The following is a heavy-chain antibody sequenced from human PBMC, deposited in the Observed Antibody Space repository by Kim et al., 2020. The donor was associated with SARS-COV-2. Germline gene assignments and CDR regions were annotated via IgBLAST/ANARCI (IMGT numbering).Heavy chain of an antibody. J-gene: IGHJ3*02. V-gene: IGHV4-59*01. D-gene: IGHD5-12*01. CDR3: ARVWRGYSGYDVSFDI. Sequence: SPKTRVTISVDTSKNQFSLKLSSVTAADTAVYYCARVWRGYSGYDVSFDIWGQGTMVTVSS.